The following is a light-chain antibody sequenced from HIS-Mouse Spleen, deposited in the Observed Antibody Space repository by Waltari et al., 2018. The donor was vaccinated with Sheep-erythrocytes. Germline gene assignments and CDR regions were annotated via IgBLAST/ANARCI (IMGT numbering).Light chain of an antibody. CDR2: QDS. Sequence: SYELTQPPSASVSPGQTASITCSRDKLGDKYACWYHQKPGQSTVLVIYQDSKRPSGIPARFSCSISGNTPTRTIRGTPAMDEADYYCQAWDSSTAVFGGGTKLTVL. V-gene: IGLV3-1*01. J-gene: IGLJ2*01. CDR1: KLGDKY. CDR3: QAWDSSTAV.